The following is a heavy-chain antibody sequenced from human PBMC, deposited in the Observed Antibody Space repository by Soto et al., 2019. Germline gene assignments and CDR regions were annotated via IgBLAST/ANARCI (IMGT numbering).Heavy chain of an antibody. D-gene: IGHD1-26*01. CDR3: ARGGGGNWFDP. CDR2: IIPILGIA. CDR1: GGTFSSYT. J-gene: IGHJ5*02. V-gene: IGHV1-69*02. Sequence: QVQLVQSGAEVKKPGSSVKVSCKASGGTFSSYTISWVRQAPGQGLEWMGRIIPILGIANYAQKFQGRVTITADKSTSTADMELSSLRSEDTAVYYCARGGGGNWFDPWGQGTLVTVSS.